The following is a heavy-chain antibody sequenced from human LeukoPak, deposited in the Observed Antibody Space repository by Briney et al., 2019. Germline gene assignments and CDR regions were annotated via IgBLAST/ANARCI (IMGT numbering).Heavy chain of an antibody. CDR3: VRDDYDFWSGYQRYFEF. D-gene: IGHD3-3*01. CDR1: GFTFSNYG. V-gene: IGHV3-23*01. CDR2: ISGSGGST. Sequence: GGSLRLSCAASGFTFSNYGVSWVRQAPGRGLEWVSTISGSGGSTYYADSVKGRFTISRDNSKNTLYLQMTSVRADDTAMYYCVRDDYDFWSGYQRYFEFWGQGTLVTVSS. J-gene: IGHJ4*02.